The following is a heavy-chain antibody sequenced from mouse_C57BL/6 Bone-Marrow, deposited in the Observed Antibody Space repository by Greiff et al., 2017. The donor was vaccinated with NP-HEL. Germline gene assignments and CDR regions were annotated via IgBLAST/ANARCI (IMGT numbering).Heavy chain of an antibody. V-gene: IGHV5-4*01. CDR2: ISDGGSYT. CDR3: ARVRYGNYVGWTY. Sequence: EVQLVESGGGLVKPGGSLKLSCAASGFTFSSYAMSWVRQTPEKRLEWVATISDGGSYTYYPDNVKGRFTISRDNAKNNLYLQMSHLKSEDTAMYYCARVRYGNYVGWTYWGQGTLVTVSA. D-gene: IGHD2-1*01. CDR1: GFTFSSYA. J-gene: IGHJ3*01.